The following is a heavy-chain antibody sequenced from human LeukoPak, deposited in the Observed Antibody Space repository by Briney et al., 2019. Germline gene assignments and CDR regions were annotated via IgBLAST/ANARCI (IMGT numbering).Heavy chain of an antibody. CDR2: IYYSGST. D-gene: IGHD3-3*01. CDR1: GGSISSYY. Sequence: PSETLSLTCTVSGGSISSYYWSWIRQPPGKGLEWIGSIYYSGSTYYNPSLKSRVTISVDTSKNQFSLKLSSVTAADTAVYYCMEGYYFDYWGQGTLVTVSS. V-gene: IGHV4-59*05. J-gene: IGHJ4*02. CDR3: MEGYYFDY.